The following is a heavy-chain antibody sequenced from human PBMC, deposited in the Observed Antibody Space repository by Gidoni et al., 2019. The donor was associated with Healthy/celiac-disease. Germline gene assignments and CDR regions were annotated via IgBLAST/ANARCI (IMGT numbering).Heavy chain of an antibody. J-gene: IGHJ2*01. V-gene: IGHV4-39*01. CDR1: GGSISSSSYY. D-gene: IGHD3-22*01. CDR3: ARPPYYYDSSGYPRSYWYFDL. CDR2: IYYSGST. Sequence: LQLHASGPGLVKPSETLSLTCTVSGGSISSSSYYWAWIRQPPGKGLEWIGSIYYSGSTYYNPSLKSRVTISVDTSKNQFSLKLSSVTAADTAVYYCARPPYYYDSSGYPRSYWYFDLWGRGTLVTVSS.